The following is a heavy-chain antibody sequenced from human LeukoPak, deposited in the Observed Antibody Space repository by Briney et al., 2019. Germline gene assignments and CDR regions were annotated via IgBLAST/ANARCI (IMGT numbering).Heavy chain of an antibody. V-gene: IGHV3-21*01. CDR3: VKEATGHFDS. Sequence: GGSLRLSCAASGFPFSSDTMTWVRQAPGKWLEMVSSISSSSHYIYFADSVKGRFTISRDNAKNSLFLQMNSLRAEDTAVYYCVKEATGHFDSWGQGTLVPVSS. CDR2: ISSSSHYI. CDR1: GFPFSSDT. D-gene: IGHD1-26*01. J-gene: IGHJ4*02.